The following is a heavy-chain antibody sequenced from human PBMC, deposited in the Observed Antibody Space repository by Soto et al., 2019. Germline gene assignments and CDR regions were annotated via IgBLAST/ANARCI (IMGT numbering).Heavy chain of an antibody. CDR2: IKSKTDGGTT. Sequence: GALRLSCAASGFTFSNAWINWVRQAPGKGLEWVGRIKSKTDGGTTDFAAPVKGRFAISRDDSKNMVYLQMNSLKTEDTGIYYCTTYSYSTMTVVPSDFWGHGPLVTVFS. D-gene: IGHD3-22*01. CDR3: TTYSYSTMTVVPSDF. J-gene: IGHJ4*01. CDR1: GFTFSNAW. V-gene: IGHV3-15*07.